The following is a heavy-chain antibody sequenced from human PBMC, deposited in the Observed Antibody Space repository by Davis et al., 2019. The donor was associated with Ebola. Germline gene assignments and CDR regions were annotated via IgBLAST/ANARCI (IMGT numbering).Heavy chain of an antibody. CDR1: GFTFSGSA. V-gene: IGHV3-73*01. D-gene: IGHD5-12*01. CDR2: IRSKANNYAT. CDR3: TSSSSLSGYDEDY. Sequence: GGSLRLSCAASGFTFSGSAMHWVRQASGKGLEWVGRIRSKANNYATAYAASVKGRFTISRDDSKNTAYLQMNSLKTEDTAVYYCTSSSSLSGYDEDYWGQGTLVTVSS. J-gene: IGHJ4*02.